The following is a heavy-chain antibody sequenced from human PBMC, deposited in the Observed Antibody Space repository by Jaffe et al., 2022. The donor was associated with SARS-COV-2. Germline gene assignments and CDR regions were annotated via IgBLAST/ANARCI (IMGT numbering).Heavy chain of an antibody. J-gene: IGHJ6*03. CDR1: GSSISRGHY. V-gene: IGHV4-38-2*02. Sequence: QEQLQESGPGLVKPSETLSLTCTVSGSSISRGHYWSWIRQPPGKGLEWIASIYRTGTTYYNPSLKSRLTISVDTSRNQFSLKLTSVTAADTAVYFCASGTYNMVVWGIGTSVTVSS. CDR2: IYRTGTT. D-gene: IGHD1-26*01. CDR3: ASGTYNMVV.